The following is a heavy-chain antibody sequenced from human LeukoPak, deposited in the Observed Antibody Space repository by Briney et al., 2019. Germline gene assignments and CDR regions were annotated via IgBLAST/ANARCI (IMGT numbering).Heavy chain of an antibody. D-gene: IGHD4-17*01. CDR1: GGSFSGYY. CDR2: IRSKAYGGTT. J-gene: IGHJ6*02. V-gene: IGHV3-49*03. Sequence: LSLTCAVYGGSFSGYYWSWIRQPPGKGLEWVGFIRSKAYGGTTEYAASVKGRFTISRDDSKSIAYLQMNSLKTEDTAVYYCTRDGPTYGDYVGSYYYYYYGMDVWGQGTTVTVSS. CDR3: TRDGPTYGDYVGSYYYYYYGMDV.